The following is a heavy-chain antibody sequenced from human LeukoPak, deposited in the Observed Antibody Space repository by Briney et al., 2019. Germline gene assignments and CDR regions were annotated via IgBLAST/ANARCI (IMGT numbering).Heavy chain of an antibody. CDR3: ARGGDYDFWSGYTYYYYMDV. V-gene: IGHV4-4*07. J-gene: IGHJ6*03. CDR1: GGSISSYY. D-gene: IGHD3-3*01. CDR2: IYTSGST. Sequence: PSETLSLTCTVSGGSISSYYWSWIRQPAGKGLEWTGRIYTSGSTNYNPSLKSRVTMSVDTSKNQFSLKLSSVTAADTAVYYCARGGDYDFWSGYTYYYYMDVWGKGTTVTVSS.